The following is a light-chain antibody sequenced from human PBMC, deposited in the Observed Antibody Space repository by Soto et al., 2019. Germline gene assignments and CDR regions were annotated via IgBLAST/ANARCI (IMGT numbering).Light chain of an antibody. CDR1: SSDVGDYNY. J-gene: IGLJ2*01. Sequence: QSVLTQPRSVSGSPGQSVTISCTGTSSDVGDYNYVSWYQQHPGKAPKFIIYEVSKRPSGVPDRFSGSKSGNTASLTISGLQAEDEADYYCCSYAGTYTVLFGGGTKVTVL. CDR2: EVS. CDR3: CSYAGTYTVL. V-gene: IGLV2-11*01.